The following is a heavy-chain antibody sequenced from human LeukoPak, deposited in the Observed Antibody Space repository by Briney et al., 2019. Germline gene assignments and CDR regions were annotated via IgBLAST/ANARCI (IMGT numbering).Heavy chain of an antibody. D-gene: IGHD6-13*01. Sequence: GGSLRLSCAASGFTVSRHWMSRVRQAPGKGLEWVSSISSSSSYIYYADSVKGRFTISRDNAKNSLYLQMNSLRAEDTAVYYCARDLSSWYGRGSFDYWGQGTLVTVSS. CDR2: ISSSSSYI. J-gene: IGHJ4*02. CDR1: GFTVSRHW. V-gene: IGHV3-21*01. CDR3: ARDLSSWYGRGSFDY.